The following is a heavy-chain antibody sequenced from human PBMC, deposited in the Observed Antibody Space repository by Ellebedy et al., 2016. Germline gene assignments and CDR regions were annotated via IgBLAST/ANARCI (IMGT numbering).Heavy chain of an antibody. Sequence: GESLKISXATTGFTFSNYFMTWIRRAPGKGLEWVATISGAGYTTFFADSVKGRFTMSRDIPKNTVYLQMIRLRAEDTAVYYCRQGHYANYWGQGTLVTVSS. D-gene: IGHD4-17*01. V-gene: IGHV3-23*01. CDR3: RQGHYANY. CDR2: ISGAGYTT. CDR1: GFTFSNYF. J-gene: IGHJ4*02.